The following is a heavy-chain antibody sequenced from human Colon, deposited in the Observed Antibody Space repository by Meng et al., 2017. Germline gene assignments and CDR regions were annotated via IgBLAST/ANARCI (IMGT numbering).Heavy chain of an antibody. D-gene: IGHD3-22*01. J-gene: IGHJ2*01. CDR1: GGSISSGDYY. CDR2: IYYSGST. CDR3: ARGYYDSSGYGYWYFDL. V-gene: IGHV4-30-4*01. Sequence: RLSESGPGRVTPSQTLSPTCTVSGGSISSGDYYWSCIRQPPGKGLEWIGYIYYSGSTYYNPSLKSRVTISVDTSKNQFSLKPSSVTAADTAVYYCARGYYDSSGYGYWYFDLWGRGTLVTVSS.